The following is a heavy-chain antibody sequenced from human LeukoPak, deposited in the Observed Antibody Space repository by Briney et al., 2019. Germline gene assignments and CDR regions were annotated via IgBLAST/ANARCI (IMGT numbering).Heavy chain of an antibody. CDR3: AIFHYYDSSGYYPVVNAFDI. CDR1: GYTFTSYY. V-gene: IGHV1-46*01. J-gene: IGHJ3*02. CDR2: INPSGGST. Sequence: ASVKVSCKASGYTFTSYYMHWVRQAPGQGLEWMGIINPSGGSTSYAQKFQGRVTMTRDMSTSTVYMELSSLRSEDTAVYYCAIFHYYDSSGYYPVVNAFDIWGQGTMVTVSS. D-gene: IGHD3-22*01.